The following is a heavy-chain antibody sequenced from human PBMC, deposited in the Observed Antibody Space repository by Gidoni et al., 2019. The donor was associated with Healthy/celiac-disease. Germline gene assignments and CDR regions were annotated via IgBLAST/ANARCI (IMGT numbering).Heavy chain of an antibody. Sequence: VQLVESGGGVVQPGMSLRLSCAASGFTFSSHAMHCVPQSPGKGLEWMAFISYDGSNNYYADSVKGRFTISRYNSKNTLYLQMNSLRAEDTAVYYFARDGYNWNDVPDYWSQGTLVTVSS. CDR1: GFTFSSHA. CDR3: ARDGYNWNDVPDY. D-gene: IGHD1-20*01. V-gene: IGHV3-30-3*01. J-gene: IGHJ4*02. CDR2: ISYDGSNN.